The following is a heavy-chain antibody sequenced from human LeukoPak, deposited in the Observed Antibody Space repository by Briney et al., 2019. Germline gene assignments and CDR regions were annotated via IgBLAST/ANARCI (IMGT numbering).Heavy chain of an antibody. J-gene: IGHJ4*02. CDR2: IYYSGST. V-gene: IGHV4-39*01. Sequence: SETLSLTCTVSGGSISSSSYYWGWIRQPPRKGLEWIGSIYYSGSTYYNSSLKSRVTMSVDMSKNQFSLILTSVTAADTAVYYCARHLGSSGSYPFDYWGQGTLVTVSS. CDR3: ARHLGSSGSYPFDY. CDR1: GGSISSSSYY. D-gene: IGHD3-10*01.